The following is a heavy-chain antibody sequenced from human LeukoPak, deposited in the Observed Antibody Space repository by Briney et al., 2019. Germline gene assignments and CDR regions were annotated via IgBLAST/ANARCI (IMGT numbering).Heavy chain of an antibody. D-gene: IGHD6-6*01. CDR3: AKETSSSFDY. CDR1: GFTFSSYA. J-gene: IGHJ4*02. Sequence: GGSLRLSCAASGFTFSSYAMNWVRQAPGMGLEWVSGISNSGGSTYYADSVKGRFTISRDNSKNTLYLQMNSLRAEDTAVYYCAKETSSSFDYWGQGTLVTVSS. CDR2: ISNSGGST. V-gene: IGHV3-23*01.